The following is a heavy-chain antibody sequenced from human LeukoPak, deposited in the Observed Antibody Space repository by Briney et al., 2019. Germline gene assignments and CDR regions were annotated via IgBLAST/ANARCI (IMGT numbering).Heavy chain of an antibody. CDR3: ASSRNPLWLLGY. V-gene: IGHV1-3*01. CDR2: INAGNGNT. D-gene: IGHD5-18*01. Sequence: ASVKVSCKASGYTFTSYAMHWVRQAPGQRLEWMGWINAGNGNTKYSLKFQGRVTITRDTSASTAYMELSSLRSEDTAVYYCASSRNPLWLLGYWGQGTLVTVSS. J-gene: IGHJ4*02. CDR1: GYTFTSYA.